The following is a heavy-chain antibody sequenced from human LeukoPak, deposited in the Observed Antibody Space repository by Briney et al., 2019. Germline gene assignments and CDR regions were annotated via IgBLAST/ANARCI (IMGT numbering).Heavy chain of an antibody. D-gene: IGHD3-10*01. Sequence: GGSLRLSCAASGFTFSDYYMSWIRQAPGKGLEWVSYISSSGSTIYYADSVKGRFTISRDNAKNSLYLQMNSLRAEDTAVYYCARDRITMVRGVIIAYYFDYWGQGTLVTVSS. V-gene: IGHV3-11*01. CDR1: GFTFSDYY. CDR2: ISSSGSTI. J-gene: IGHJ4*02. CDR3: ARDRITMVRGVIIAYYFDY.